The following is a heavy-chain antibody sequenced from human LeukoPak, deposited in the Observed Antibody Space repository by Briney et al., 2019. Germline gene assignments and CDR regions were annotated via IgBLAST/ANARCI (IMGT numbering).Heavy chain of an antibody. CDR2: INSDGSST. CDR1: GFTFSTYW. J-gene: IGHJ4*02. V-gene: IGHV3-74*01. CDR3: ARDIAADELDY. D-gene: IGHD6-6*01. Sequence: RPGGSLRLSCAASGFTFSTYWMHWVRQAPGKGLVWVSRINSDGSSTSYADSVKGRFTISRDNAKNTLYLQMNSLRAEDTAVYYCARDIAADELDYWGQGTLVTVSS.